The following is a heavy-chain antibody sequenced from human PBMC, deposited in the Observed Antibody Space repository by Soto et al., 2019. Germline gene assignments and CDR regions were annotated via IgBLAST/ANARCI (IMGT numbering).Heavy chain of an antibody. J-gene: IGHJ6*02. Sequence: PGGSLRLSCAASGFTFSSYGMHWVRQAPGKGLEWVAIIWYDGSKKYYADSVKGRFTISRDNSKNTMYLQMNSLRAEDTAVYYCARGYYDISGGMDVWGQGTTVTVSS. CDR3: ARGYYDISGGMDV. D-gene: IGHD3-9*01. CDR2: IWYDGSKK. V-gene: IGHV3-33*01. CDR1: GFTFSSYG.